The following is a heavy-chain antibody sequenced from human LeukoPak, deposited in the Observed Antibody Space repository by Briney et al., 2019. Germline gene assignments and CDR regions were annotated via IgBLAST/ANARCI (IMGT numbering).Heavy chain of an antibody. CDR1: GGSISSSSYY. J-gene: IGHJ5*02. CDR3: ARLTKFLTTYYPTP. V-gene: IGHV4-39*01. CDR2: IYYSGST. D-gene: IGHD2/OR15-2a*01. Sequence: PSETLSLTCTVSGGSISSSSYYWGWIRQPPGKGLEWIGSIYYSGSTYYNPSLKSRVTISVDTSKNQFSLKLSSVTASDTAVYYCARLTKFLTTYYPTPWGQGTLVTVSS.